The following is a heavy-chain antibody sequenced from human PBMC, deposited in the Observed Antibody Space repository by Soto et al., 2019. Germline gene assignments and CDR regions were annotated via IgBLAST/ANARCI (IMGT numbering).Heavy chain of an antibody. Sequence: PGESLKISCKGSGYSFTSYWTSWVRQMPGKGLEWMGRIDPSDSYTNYSPSFQGHVTISADKSISTAYLQWSSLKASDTAMYYCARLSGFGVVISYGMDVWGQGTTVTVSS. CDR3: ARLSGFGVVISYGMDV. J-gene: IGHJ6*02. CDR2: IDPSDSYT. D-gene: IGHD3-3*01. V-gene: IGHV5-10-1*01. CDR1: GYSFTSYW.